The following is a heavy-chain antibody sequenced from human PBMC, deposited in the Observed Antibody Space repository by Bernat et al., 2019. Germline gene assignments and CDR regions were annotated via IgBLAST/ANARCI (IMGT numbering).Heavy chain of an antibody. Sequence: EVQLVESGGGLVQPGGSLRLSCAASGFTFSSYWMSWVRQAPGKGLEWVANIKQDGSEKYYVDSVKGRFTISRDNAKNSLYLQMNSLRAEDTALDYCARDRGGRYCSCTSCPYYYGMDVWGQGTTVTVSS. V-gene: IGHV3-7*03. CDR3: ARDRGGRYCSCTSCPYYYGMDV. D-gene: IGHD2-2*01. J-gene: IGHJ6*02. CDR2: IKQDGSEK. CDR1: GFTFSSYW.